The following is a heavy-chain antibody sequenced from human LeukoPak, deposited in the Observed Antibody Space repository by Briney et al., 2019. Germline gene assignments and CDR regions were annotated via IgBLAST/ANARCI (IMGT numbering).Heavy chain of an antibody. CDR1: GGSFSGYY. J-gene: IGHJ4*02. CDR2: ISHSGTT. V-gene: IGHV4-34*01. CDR3: ARGGIVAAADY. D-gene: IGHD6-13*01. Sequence: SETLSLTCAVYGGSFSGYYWSWIRQPPGKGLEWIGEISHSGTTHYTPSLKTRVTISLDTSKNQLSLKLTSVTAADTAVCYCARGGIVAAADYWGQGTLVTVSS.